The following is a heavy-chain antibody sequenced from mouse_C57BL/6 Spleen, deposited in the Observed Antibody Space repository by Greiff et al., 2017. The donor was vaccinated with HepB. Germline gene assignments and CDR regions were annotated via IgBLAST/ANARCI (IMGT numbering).Heavy chain of an antibody. D-gene: IGHD2-3*01. J-gene: IGHJ2*01. CDR1: GYTFTSYW. CDR3: ARRRIDGYSRFDY. V-gene: IGHV1-69*01. CDR2: IDPSDSYT. Sequence: QVQLKQPGAELVMPGASVKLSCKASGYTFTSYWMHWVKQRPGQGLEWIGEIDPSDSYTNYNQKFKGKSTLTVDKSSSTAYMQLSSLTSEDSAVYYCARRRIDGYSRFDYWGQGTTLTVSS.